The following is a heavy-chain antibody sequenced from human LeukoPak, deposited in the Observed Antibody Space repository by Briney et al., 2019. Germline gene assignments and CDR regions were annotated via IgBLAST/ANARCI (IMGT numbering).Heavy chain of an antibody. CDR2: ISWNSGSI. J-gene: IGHJ4*02. CDR1: GFTFDDYA. Sequence: GGSLRLSCAASGFTFDDYAMHWVRQAPGKGLEWVSGISWNSGSIGYADSVKGRFTISRDNAKNSLYLQMNSLRAEDTALYYCAKDDSGYSYGPIDYWGQGTLVTVSS. V-gene: IGHV3-9*01. CDR3: AKDDSGYSYGPIDY. D-gene: IGHD5-18*01.